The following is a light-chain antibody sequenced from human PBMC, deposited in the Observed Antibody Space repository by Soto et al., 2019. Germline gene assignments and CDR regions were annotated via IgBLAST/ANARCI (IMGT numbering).Light chain of an antibody. J-gene: IGLJ2*01. CDR1: KLGDKY. Sequence: SYELTQPPSVSVSPGQTASITCSGDKLGDKYACWYQQKPGQSPVPVIYQDSKRPSGIPERFSGSNSGNTATLTISGTQAMDEADYYCQAWDSSTGGVFGGGTKLTVL. CDR3: QAWDSSTGGV. V-gene: IGLV3-1*01. CDR2: QDS.